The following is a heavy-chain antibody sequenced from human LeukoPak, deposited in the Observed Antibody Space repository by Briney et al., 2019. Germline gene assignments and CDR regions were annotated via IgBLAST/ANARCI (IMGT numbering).Heavy chain of an antibody. CDR3: ARNPVATPIDY. Sequence: SETLSLTCTVSGGSISSYYWSWIRQPPGKGLEWIGEINHSGSTNYNPSLKSRVTISVDTSKNQFSLKLSSVTAADTAVYYCARNPVATPIDYWGQGTLVTVSS. J-gene: IGHJ4*02. CDR1: GGSISSYY. D-gene: IGHD5-12*01. V-gene: IGHV4-34*01. CDR2: INHSGST.